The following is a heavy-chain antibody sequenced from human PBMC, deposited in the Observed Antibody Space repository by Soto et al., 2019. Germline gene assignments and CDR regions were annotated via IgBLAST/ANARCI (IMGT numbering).Heavy chain of an antibody. D-gene: IGHD3-10*01. V-gene: IGHV3-23*01. J-gene: IGHJ6*03. CDR2: ISGSGGST. CDR3: AKDRGNPAHYYYYMDV. CDR1: GFTFSSYA. Sequence: WGSLRLSCAASGFTFSSYAMSWVRQAPGKGLEWVSAISGSGGSTYYADSVKGRFTISRDNSKNTLYLQMNSLRAEDTAVYYCAKDRGNPAHYYYYMDVWGKGTTVTVSS.